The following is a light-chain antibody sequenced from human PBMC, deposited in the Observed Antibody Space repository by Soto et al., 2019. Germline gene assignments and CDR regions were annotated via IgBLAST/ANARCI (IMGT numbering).Light chain of an antibody. V-gene: IGKV3-15*01. CDR1: QSVSSN. Sequence: EIVMTQSPATLSVSPCERATLSCRASQSVSSNLAWYQQKPGQAPRLLIYGASTRATGIPARFSGSGSGTEFTLTISSLQSEDFAIYYCQQHNDWPTFGQGTRLEIK. CDR2: GAS. J-gene: IGKJ5*01. CDR3: QQHNDWPT.